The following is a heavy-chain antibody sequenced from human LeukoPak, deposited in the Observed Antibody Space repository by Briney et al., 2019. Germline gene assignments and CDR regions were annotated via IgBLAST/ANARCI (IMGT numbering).Heavy chain of an antibody. V-gene: IGHV3-74*01. CDR2: IASDGSST. CDR1: GFTFNTYT. J-gene: IGHJ4*02. Sequence: GGSLRLSCAASGFTFNTYTMNWVRQAPGKGLVWVSRIASDGSSTTYADSVKGRFSISRGNAKNTLYLQMNSLRVEDTAVYYCARGRPHGNDYWGQGTLVTVSS. CDR3: ARGRPHGNDY. D-gene: IGHD4-23*01.